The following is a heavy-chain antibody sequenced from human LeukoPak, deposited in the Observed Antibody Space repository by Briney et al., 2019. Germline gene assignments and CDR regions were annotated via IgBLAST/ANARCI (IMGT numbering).Heavy chain of an antibody. V-gene: IGHV4-30-2*02. CDR3: ARHLVGYSGYDGVDY. D-gene: IGHD5-12*01. CDR2: IYHSGST. J-gene: IGHJ4*02. Sequence: SETLSLTCAVSGGSISSGGYSWSWIRQPPGKGLEWIGYIYHSGSTYYNPSLKSRVTISVDRTKNQLSLKLTSVTAADTAVYYCARHLVGYSGYDGVDYWGQGTLVTVSS. CDR1: GGSISSGGYS.